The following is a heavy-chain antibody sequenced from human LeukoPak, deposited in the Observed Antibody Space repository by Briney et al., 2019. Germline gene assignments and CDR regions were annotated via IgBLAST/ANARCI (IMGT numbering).Heavy chain of an antibody. CDR3: AREGYGGGQDFDV. D-gene: IGHD1-26*01. CDR2: INPNNGGT. Sequence: GASVKVSCKASGYTFTDYYMHWVRQAPGQGLEWMGWINPNNGGTNYAQKFQGRVTMTRDTSISTAYMDLSRLKSDDTAVYYCAREGYGGGQDFDVWGQGTMVTVSS. J-gene: IGHJ3*01. CDR1: GYTFTDYY. V-gene: IGHV1-2*02.